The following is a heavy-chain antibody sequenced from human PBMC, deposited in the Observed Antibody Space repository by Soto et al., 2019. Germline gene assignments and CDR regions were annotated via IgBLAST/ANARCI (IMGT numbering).Heavy chain of an antibody. CDR2: IYWDDDK. V-gene: IGHV2-5*02. D-gene: IGHD2-8*02. CDR3: AHYFYILVDDGFDI. J-gene: IGHJ3*02. Sequence: QITLKESGPTLVKPTQTLTLTCTFSGFSLSTSGVGVGWIRQPPGKALEWLALIYWDDDKRYSPSLKSRLTITKDTSKNQVVLTMTNMDPVDTATYYCAHYFYILVDDGFDIWGQGTMVTVSS. CDR1: GFSLSTSGVG.